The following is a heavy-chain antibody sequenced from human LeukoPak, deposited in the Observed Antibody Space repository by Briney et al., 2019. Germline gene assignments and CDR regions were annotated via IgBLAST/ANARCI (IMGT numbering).Heavy chain of an antibody. J-gene: IGHJ5*02. V-gene: IGHV1-46*01. Sequence: ASVKVSCKASGYTFTSYYMHWVRQAPGQGLEWMGIINPSGGSTNYAQKLQGRVTMTTDTSTSTAYMELRSLRSDDTAVYYCARLGGYPTPYNWFDPWGQGTLVTVSS. CDR3: ARLGGYPTPYNWFDP. CDR1: GYTFTSYY. D-gene: IGHD2-15*01. CDR2: INPSGGST.